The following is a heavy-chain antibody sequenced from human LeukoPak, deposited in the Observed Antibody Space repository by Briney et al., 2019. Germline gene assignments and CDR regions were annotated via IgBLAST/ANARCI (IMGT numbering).Heavy chain of an antibody. CDR1: GFTFRSYW. CDR3: AILTYYYDSSGYPLFQH. CDR2: IKEDGSER. D-gene: IGHD3-22*01. V-gene: IGHV3-7*03. J-gene: IGHJ1*01. Sequence: GGSLRLSCAASGFTFRSYWMSWVRQAPGKGPEWVANIKEDGSERYYVDSVKGRFTISRDNSKNTLYLQMNSLRAEDTAVYYCAILTYYYDSSGYPLFQHWGQGTLVTVSS.